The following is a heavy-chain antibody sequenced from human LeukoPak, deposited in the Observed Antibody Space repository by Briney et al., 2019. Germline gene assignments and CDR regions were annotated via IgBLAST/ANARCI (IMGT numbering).Heavy chain of an antibody. CDR3: ARADFWSGLDDY. CDR1: GFTFSSYS. Sequence: GGSLRLSCAPSGFTFSSYSMNWVRQAPGKGLEWVSSISSSSSYIYYADSVKGRFTISRDNAKNSLYLQMNSLRAEDTAVYYCARADFWSGLDDYWGQGTLVTVSS. J-gene: IGHJ4*02. V-gene: IGHV3-21*01. D-gene: IGHD3-3*01. CDR2: ISSSSSYI.